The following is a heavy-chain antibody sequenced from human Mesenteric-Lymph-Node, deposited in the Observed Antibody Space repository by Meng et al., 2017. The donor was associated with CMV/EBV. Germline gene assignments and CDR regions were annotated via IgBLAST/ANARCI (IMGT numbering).Heavy chain of an antibody. CDR1: GGSVSRDSHY. CDR2: IHYSGNT. CDR3: ARDDYDVLTGYSGMDV. J-gene: IGHJ6*02. V-gene: IGHV4-61*01. Sequence: GSLRLSCTVSGGSVSRDSHYWSWIRQPPGKRLEWIGYIHYSGNTNYNPSFKSRLTISVDTSRNQFSLKLTSVTAADTAVYYCARDDYDVLTGYSGMDVWGQGTTVTVSS. D-gene: IGHD3-9*01.